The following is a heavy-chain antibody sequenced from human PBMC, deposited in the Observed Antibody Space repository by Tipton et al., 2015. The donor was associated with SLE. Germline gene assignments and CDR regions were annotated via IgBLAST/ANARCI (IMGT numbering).Heavy chain of an antibody. CDR3: AKLSGSGSRFDY. Sequence: SLRLSCAASGFTFSTYATHWVRQAPGKGLEWVAVISYDGSNKYYADSVKGRLTISRDNSKNTLYLQMNNLRVEDTAVYFCAKLSGSGSRFDYWGQGTLVTVSS. V-gene: IGHV3-30*04. CDR2: ISYDGSNK. D-gene: IGHD3-10*01. J-gene: IGHJ4*02. CDR1: GFTFSTYA.